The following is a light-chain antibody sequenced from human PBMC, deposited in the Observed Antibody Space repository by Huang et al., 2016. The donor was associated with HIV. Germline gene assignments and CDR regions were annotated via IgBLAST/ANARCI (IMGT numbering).Light chain of an antibody. CDR3: QHYGTSSWT. J-gene: IGKJ1*01. V-gene: IGKV3-20*01. Sequence: IVLTQTPGTLSFSPGERATLSCRASQSVSSSFLAWYQQKPGQTPRLLIQGTSSRAPGIPDRFRGSGSGTVFTLTISRLESEDFAVYYCQHYGTSSWTFGQGT. CDR1: QSVSSSF. CDR2: GTS.